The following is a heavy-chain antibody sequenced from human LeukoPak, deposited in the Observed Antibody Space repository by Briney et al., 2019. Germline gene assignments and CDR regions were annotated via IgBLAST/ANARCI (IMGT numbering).Heavy chain of an antibody. CDR2: IYYSGST. CDR3: ASRQLLWFGESSGHFDY. Sequence: SETLSLTCTVSGGSISSYYWSWIRQPPGKGLEWIGYIYYSGSTNYNPSLKSRVTISVDTSKNQFSLKLSSVTAADTAVYYCASRQLLWFGESSGHFDYWGQGTLVTVSS. D-gene: IGHD3-10*01. CDR1: GGSISSYY. J-gene: IGHJ4*02. V-gene: IGHV4-59*08.